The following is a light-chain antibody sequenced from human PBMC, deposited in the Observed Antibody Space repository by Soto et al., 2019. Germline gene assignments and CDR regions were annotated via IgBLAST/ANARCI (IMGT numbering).Light chain of an antibody. CDR3: QQFNNSPLP. Sequence: EIVLTQSPGTLSLSPGERATVSCRASQSLRNNYLAWYQQKPGQTPRLLIHSASSRATGIPDRFSGSGSGTDFTLTISRLEPEDFAVYYCQQFNNSPLPFGGGTKVEIK. CDR2: SAS. V-gene: IGKV3-20*01. J-gene: IGKJ4*01. CDR1: QSLRNNY.